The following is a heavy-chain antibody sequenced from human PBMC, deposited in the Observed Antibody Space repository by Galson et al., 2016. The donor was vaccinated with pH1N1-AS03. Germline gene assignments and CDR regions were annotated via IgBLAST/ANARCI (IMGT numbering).Heavy chain of an antibody. CDR1: GDSVSSNTAA. CDR3: ARDHLGAGPAFDY. J-gene: IGHJ4*02. Sequence: CAISGDSVSSNTAAWNWIRKSPSRGLEWLGRTYYRSKWYKWYNDYAVSVESRITINPDTSKNQFSLQLNSVTPEDTAVYYCARDHLGAGPAFDYWGRGTLVTVSS. D-gene: IGHD1-26*01. CDR2: TYYRSKWYKWYN. V-gene: IGHV6-1*01.